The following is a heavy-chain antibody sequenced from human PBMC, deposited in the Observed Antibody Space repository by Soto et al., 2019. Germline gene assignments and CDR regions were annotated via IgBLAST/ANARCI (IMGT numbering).Heavy chain of an antibody. J-gene: IGHJ5*01. V-gene: IGHV4-38-2*01. CDR1: GYSISSGYY. Sequence: PSETLSLTCAVSGYSISSGYYWGWIRQPPGKGLEWIGSIYHSGSTYYNPSLKSRVTISVDTSKNQFSLKLSSVTAADTAVYYYARRAPSYGGKFLGWFDSLGQGTLVTFSS. CDR2: IYHSGST. CDR3: ARRAPSYGGKFLGWFDS. D-gene: IGHD4-17*01.